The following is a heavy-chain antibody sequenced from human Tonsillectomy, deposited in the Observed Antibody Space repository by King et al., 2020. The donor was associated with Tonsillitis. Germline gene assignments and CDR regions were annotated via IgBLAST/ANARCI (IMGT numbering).Heavy chain of an antibody. J-gene: IGHJ6*02. CDR2: ISYDGINK. CDR3: ARRMKMTTLITYGLDV. CDR1: RFTFSDYA. V-gene: IGHV3-30-3*01. D-gene: IGHD4-17*01. Sequence: VQLVESGGGVVQPGRSLRLSCAASRFTFSDYAMHWVRQAPGKGLEWVAVISYDGINKFHADSVKGRFTISRDNSKNTLYLQMNSLRAEDTAVYYCARRMKMTTLITYGLDVWGQGTTVTVSS.